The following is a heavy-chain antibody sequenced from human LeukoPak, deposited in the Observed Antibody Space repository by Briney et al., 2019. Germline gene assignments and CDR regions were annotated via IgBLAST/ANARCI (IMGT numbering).Heavy chain of an antibody. V-gene: IGHV3-30*04. CDR1: GLTFSSYI. Sequence: GGSLRLSCAASGLTFSSYIIHWVRQAPGKGLEWVAVISYDGTDKYYADSVKGRLTMSRDNSKNTLYVQVNSLRAEDTAVYYCARGSFGAGVGATMDDACDIWGQGTMVTVTS. CDR3: ARGSFGAGVGATMDDACDI. J-gene: IGHJ3*02. D-gene: IGHD1-26*01. CDR2: ISYDGTDK.